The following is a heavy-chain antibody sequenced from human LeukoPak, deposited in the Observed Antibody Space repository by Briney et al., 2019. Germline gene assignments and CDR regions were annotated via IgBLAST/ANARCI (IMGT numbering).Heavy chain of an antibody. D-gene: IGHD6-6*01. J-gene: IGHJ3*02. CDR3: ARDSSSGRGAFDI. CDR1: GGTFSSYA. Sequence: ASVTVSCKASGGTFSSYAISWVRQAPGQGLEWMGGIIPIFGTANYAQKFQGRVTITTDESTSTAYMELSSLRSEDTAVYYCARDSSSGRGAFDIWGQGTMVTVSS. CDR2: IIPIFGTA. V-gene: IGHV1-69*05.